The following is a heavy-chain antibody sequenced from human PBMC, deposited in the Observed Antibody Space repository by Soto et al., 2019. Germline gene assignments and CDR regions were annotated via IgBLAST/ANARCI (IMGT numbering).Heavy chain of an antibody. D-gene: IGHD3-10*01. Sequence: RGSLRLSCAASGFTFSSYAMSWVRQAPGKGLEWVSAISGSGGSTYYADSVKGRFTISRDNSKNTLYLQMNSLRAEDTAVYYCAKPQITMVRGVSWFDPWGQGTLVTVSS. J-gene: IGHJ5*02. CDR3: AKPQITMVRGVSWFDP. CDR2: ISGSGGST. CDR1: GFTFSSYA. V-gene: IGHV3-23*01.